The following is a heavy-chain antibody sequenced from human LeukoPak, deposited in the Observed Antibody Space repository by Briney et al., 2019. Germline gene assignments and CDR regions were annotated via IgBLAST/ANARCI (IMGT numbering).Heavy chain of an antibody. CDR1: GGTFTDYY. D-gene: IGHD5-12*01. CDR2: INPNSGGT. V-gene: IGHV1-2*06. CDR3: ARGRSGEWLRFDC. J-gene: IGHJ4*02. Sequence: ASVKVSCKASGGTFTDYYMYWVRQAPGQGLEWMGRINPNSGGTNYAQRFQGRVTMTRDTSISTAYMELTRLRFDDTAVYYCARGRSGEWLRFDCWGQGTLVTVSS.